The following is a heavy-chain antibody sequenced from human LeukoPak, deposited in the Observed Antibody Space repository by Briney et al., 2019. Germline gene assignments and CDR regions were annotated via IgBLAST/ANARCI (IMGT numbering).Heavy chain of an antibody. D-gene: IGHD6-13*01. J-gene: IGHJ3*02. CDR3: AREVIAAAGTYAFDI. Sequence: RASVKVSCKASGYTFTGYYMHWVRQAPGQGLEWMGWINPNSGGTNYAQKFQGRVTMTRDTSISTAYMELSRLRSDDTAVYYCAREVIAAAGTYAFDIWGQGQWSPSLQ. CDR2: INPNSGGT. V-gene: IGHV1-2*02. CDR1: GYTFTGYY.